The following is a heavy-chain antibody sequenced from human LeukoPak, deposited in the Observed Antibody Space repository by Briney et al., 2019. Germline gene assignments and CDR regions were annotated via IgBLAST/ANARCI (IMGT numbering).Heavy chain of an antibody. V-gene: IGHV1-18*01. CDR2: ISAYNGNT. CDR1: GYTFTSYG. Sequence: ASVKVSCKASGYTFTSYGISWVRQAPGQGLKWMGWISAYNGNTNYAQKLQGRVTMTTDTSTSTAYMELRSLRSDDTAVYYCARDCSGGSCYLYFDYWGQGTLVTXSS. CDR3: ARDCSGGSCYLYFDY. J-gene: IGHJ4*02. D-gene: IGHD2-15*01.